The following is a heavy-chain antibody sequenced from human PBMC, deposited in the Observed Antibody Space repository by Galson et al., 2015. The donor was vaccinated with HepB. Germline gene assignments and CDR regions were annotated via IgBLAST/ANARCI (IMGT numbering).Heavy chain of an antibody. CDR3: ARAYYYGLGGAFDI. J-gene: IGHJ3*02. CDR2: ISSNSNYI. D-gene: IGHD3-10*01. CDR1: GLTFRSYT. Sequence: SLRLSCAASGLTFRSYTMNWVRQAPGKGLEWVSSISSNSNYIYYVDSVKGRFTISRDNAKNSLYLQMNSLRAEDTAVYYCARAYYYGLGGAFDIWGQGTMVTVSS. V-gene: IGHV3-21*04.